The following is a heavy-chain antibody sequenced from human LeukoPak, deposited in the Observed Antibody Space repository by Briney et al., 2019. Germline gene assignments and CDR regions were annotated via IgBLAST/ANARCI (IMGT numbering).Heavy chain of an antibody. V-gene: IGHV4-59*10. CDR2: IYTSGST. Sequence: PSETLSLTCGVYGGSFSDYYWSWIRQPAGKGLEWIGRIYTSGSTNYNPSLKSRVTMSVDTSKNQFSLKLSSVTAADTAVYYCARGLRQLVRSWHYWGQGTLVTVSS. J-gene: IGHJ4*02. D-gene: IGHD6-6*01. CDR1: GGSFSDYY. CDR3: ARGLRQLVRSWHY.